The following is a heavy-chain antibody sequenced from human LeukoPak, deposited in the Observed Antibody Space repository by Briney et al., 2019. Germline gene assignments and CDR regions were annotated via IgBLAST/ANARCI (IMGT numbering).Heavy chain of an antibody. J-gene: IGHJ5*02. D-gene: IGHD6-13*01. CDR2: ITAGNTTK. CDR3: AAASAFSSSWRS. V-gene: IGHV3-48*01. CDR1: VLTFSPYN. Sequence: PGGSLRLSCAASVLTFSPYNMKWVRQAPGRGREWVAYITAGNTTKYYADSVKGGFTISRDNAKKSLFLQMNSLRAEDTAVYYCAAASAFSSSWRSWGQGTVVSVSS.